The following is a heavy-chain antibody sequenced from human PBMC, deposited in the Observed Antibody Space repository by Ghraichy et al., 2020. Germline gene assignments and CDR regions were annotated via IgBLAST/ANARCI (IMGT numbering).Heavy chain of an antibody. D-gene: IGHD2-2*01. CDR2: ISWNSGSI. CDR1: GFTFDDYA. V-gene: IGHV3-9*01. CDR3: AKDTSRTLGSTSYGMDV. Sequence: GGSLRLSCAASGFTFDDYAMHWVRQAPGKGLEWVSAISWNSGSIGYADSVKGRFTISRDNAKNSLYLQMNSLRAEDTALYYCAKDTSRTLGSTSYGMDVWGQGTTVTVSS. J-gene: IGHJ6*02.